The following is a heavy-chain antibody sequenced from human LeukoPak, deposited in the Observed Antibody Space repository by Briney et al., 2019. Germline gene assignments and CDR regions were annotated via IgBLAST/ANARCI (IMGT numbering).Heavy chain of an antibody. CDR3: ASPRSGYRYTFDY. Sequence: PSETLSLTCTVSAASISNYYWSWIRQAPGKGLEWIGYISTSGSTNYNPSLKSRVSISLDTSKNRFSLNLNFVTAADTAVYYCASPRSGYRYTFDYWGQGALVTVSS. CDR1: AASISNYY. V-gene: IGHV4-4*09. D-gene: IGHD3-22*01. J-gene: IGHJ4*02. CDR2: ISTSGST.